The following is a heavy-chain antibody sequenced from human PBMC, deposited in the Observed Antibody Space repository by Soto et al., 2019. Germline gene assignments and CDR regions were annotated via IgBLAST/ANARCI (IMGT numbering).Heavy chain of an antibody. CDR2: INTNTGNP. Sequence: ASVKVSCKASGYTFTSYAMNWVRQAPGQGLEWMGWINTNTGNPTYAQGFTGRFVFSLDTSVSTAYLQISSLKAEDTAVYYCARVVVVVPAAIPAIFDYWGQGTLVTVSS. V-gene: IGHV7-4-1*02. J-gene: IGHJ4*02. CDR1: GYTFTSYA. D-gene: IGHD2-2*01. CDR3: ARVVVVVPAAIPAIFDY.